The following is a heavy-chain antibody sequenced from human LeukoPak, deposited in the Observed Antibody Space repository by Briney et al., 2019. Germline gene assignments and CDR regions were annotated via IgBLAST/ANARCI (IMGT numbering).Heavy chain of an antibody. D-gene: IGHD3-22*01. Sequence: GGSLRLSCAASGFTFSSYSMNWVRQAPGKGLEWVSSISSSSSYIYYADSVKGRFTISRDNSKNTLYLQMNSLRAEDTAVYYCARIYYYESSGYYLDYWGQGTLVTVSS. CDR2: ISSSSSYI. CDR1: GFTFSSYS. CDR3: ARIYYYESSGYYLDY. V-gene: IGHV3-21*04. J-gene: IGHJ4*02.